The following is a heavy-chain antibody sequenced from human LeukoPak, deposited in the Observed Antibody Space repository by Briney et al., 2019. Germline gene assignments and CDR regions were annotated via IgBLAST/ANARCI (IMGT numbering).Heavy chain of an antibody. Sequence: GGSLRLSCAASGFTFSSYWMHWVRQAPGKGLVWVSRINSDGSSTSYVDSVKGRFTISRDNAKNTLYLQMNSLRAEDTAVYYCARWEMEYYYGSGSYSNWFDPWGQGTLVTVSS. V-gene: IGHV3-74*01. CDR1: GFTFSSYW. CDR2: INSDGSST. J-gene: IGHJ5*02. D-gene: IGHD3-10*01. CDR3: ARWEMEYYYGSGSYSNWFDP.